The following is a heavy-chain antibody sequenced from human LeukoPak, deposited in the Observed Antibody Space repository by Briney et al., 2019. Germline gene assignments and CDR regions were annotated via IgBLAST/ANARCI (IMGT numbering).Heavy chain of an antibody. CDR1: GVSISSSNSY. CDR3: ARGTVRYFDWIDAFDI. V-gene: IGHV4-39*01. Sequence: KPSETLSLTCTVSGVSISSSNSYWGWIRQPPGKGLEWIGSIYYSGNTYYNASLKSQVSISIDTSKNQFSLRLTSVTAADTAVYYCARGTVRYFDWIDAFDIWGQGTMVTVSS. D-gene: IGHD3-9*01. CDR2: IYYSGNT. J-gene: IGHJ3*02.